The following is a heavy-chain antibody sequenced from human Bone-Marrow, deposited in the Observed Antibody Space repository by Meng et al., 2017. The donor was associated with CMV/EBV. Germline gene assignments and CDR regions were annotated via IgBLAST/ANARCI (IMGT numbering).Heavy chain of an antibody. Sequence: GGSLRLSCAASGFTFSSYWMSWVRQAPGKGLEWVANIKQDGSEKYYVDSVKGRFTISRDNAKNSLYLQMNSLRAEDTAVYYCARGYCSSTSCYHYYFDYWAQGTLVTFSS. CDR3: ARGYCSSTSCYHYYFDY. D-gene: IGHD2-2*01. CDR1: GFTFSSYW. CDR2: IKQDGSEK. J-gene: IGHJ4*02. V-gene: IGHV3-7*04.